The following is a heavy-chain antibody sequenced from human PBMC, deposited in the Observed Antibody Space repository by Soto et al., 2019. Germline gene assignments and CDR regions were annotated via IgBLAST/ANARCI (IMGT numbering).Heavy chain of an antibody. Sequence: EVQLLESGGGLVRPGGSLTLSCAASGFTFSNYAMSWVRQAPGKGLEWVSGISGGGVSTYYADSVKGRFTISRDNSKNTLYLQMNSLRAEDTAVYYCAKGDGSGWFYDFDYGGQGTLVTVSS. CDR3: AKGDGSGWFYDFDY. J-gene: IGHJ4*02. CDR1: GFTFSNYA. D-gene: IGHD6-19*01. CDR2: ISGGGVST. V-gene: IGHV3-23*01.